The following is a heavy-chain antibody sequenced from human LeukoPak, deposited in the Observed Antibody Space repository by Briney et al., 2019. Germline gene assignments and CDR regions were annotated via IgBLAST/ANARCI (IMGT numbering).Heavy chain of an antibody. J-gene: IGHJ4*02. CDR2: IKTDGTYT. Sequence: GGSLRLSCATSGFTFSRYWMHWVRQAPGEGLVWVSRIKTDGTYTSNADSVKGRFTISRDNAKSTLYLQMNSLRVEDTAVYYCVADLGDYADFWGQGTLVTVSS. CDR3: VADLGDYADF. V-gene: IGHV3-74*01. CDR1: GFTFSRYW.